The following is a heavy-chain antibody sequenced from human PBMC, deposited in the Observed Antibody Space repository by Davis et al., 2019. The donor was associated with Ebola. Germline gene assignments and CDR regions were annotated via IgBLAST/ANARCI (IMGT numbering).Heavy chain of an antibody. CDR3: ARGRYSGSYLDYYYGMDV. Sequence: SVKVSCKASGGTFSSYAISWVRQAPGQGLAWMGGIIPMFGTSNYAQKFQGRVTITADKSTSTAYMELSSLRSEDTAVYYCARGRYSGSYLDYYYGMDVWGQGTTVTVSS. V-gene: IGHV1-69*06. CDR1: GGTFSSYA. CDR2: IIPMFGTS. D-gene: IGHD1-26*01. J-gene: IGHJ6*02.